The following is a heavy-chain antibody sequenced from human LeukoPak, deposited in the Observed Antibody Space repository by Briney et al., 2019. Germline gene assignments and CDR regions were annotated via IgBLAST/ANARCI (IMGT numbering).Heavy chain of an antibody. CDR2: ISSSSSYI. CDR3: AREWLRNIDY. V-gene: IGHV3-21*01. Sequence: SGGSLRLSCAASGFTFSTYAMTWVRQAPGKGLEWVSSISSSSSYIYYADSVKGRFTISRDNAKNSLYLQMNSLRAEDTAVYYCAREWLRNIDYWGQGTLVTVSS. J-gene: IGHJ4*02. CDR1: GFTFSTYA. D-gene: IGHD5-12*01.